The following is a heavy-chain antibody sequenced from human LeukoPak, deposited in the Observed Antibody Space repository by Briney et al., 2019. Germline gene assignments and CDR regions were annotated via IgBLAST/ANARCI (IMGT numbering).Heavy chain of an antibody. CDR3: ARGAPPQN. CDR1: GYTFTSYD. J-gene: IGHJ4*02. CDR2: IIPIFGTA. V-gene: IGHV1-69*13. Sequence: SVKVSCKASGYTFTSYDINWVRQAPGQGLEWMGGIIPIFGTANYAQKFQGRVTITADESTSTAYMELSSLRSDDTAVYYCARGAPPQNWGQGTLVTVSS.